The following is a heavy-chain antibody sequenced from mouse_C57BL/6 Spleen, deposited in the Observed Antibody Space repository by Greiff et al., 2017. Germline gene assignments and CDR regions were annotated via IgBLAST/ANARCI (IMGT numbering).Heavy chain of an antibody. CDR3: ARAAYDYDFAWFAY. Sequence: VQLKESGPGMVKPSQSLSLTCTVTGYSITSGYDWHWIRHFPGNKLEWMGYISYSGSTNYNPSLKSRISITHDTSKNHFFLKLNSVTTEDTATYYCARAAYDYDFAWFAYWGQGTLVTVSA. D-gene: IGHD2-4*01. J-gene: IGHJ3*01. CDR2: ISYSGST. CDR1: GYSITSGYD. V-gene: IGHV3-1*01.